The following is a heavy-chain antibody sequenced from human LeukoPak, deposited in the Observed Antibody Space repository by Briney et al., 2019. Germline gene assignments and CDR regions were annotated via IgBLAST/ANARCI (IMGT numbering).Heavy chain of an antibody. Sequence: GGSLRLSCEGSAFIFSGHWMNWVRQAPGKGLEWVAVISYDGSNKYYADSVKGRFTISRDNSKNTLYLQMNSLRAEDTAVYYCARDKSYSSGSYYFDYWGQGTLVTVSS. D-gene: IGHD6-19*01. J-gene: IGHJ4*02. CDR3: ARDKSYSSGSYYFDY. CDR1: AFIFSGHW. V-gene: IGHV3-30-3*01. CDR2: ISYDGSNK.